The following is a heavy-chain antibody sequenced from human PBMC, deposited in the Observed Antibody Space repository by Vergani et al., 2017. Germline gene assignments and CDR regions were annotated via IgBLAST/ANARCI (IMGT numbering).Heavy chain of an antibody. V-gene: IGHV1-69*02. CDR2: IIPILGIA. CDR1: GGTFSSYT. J-gene: IGHJ6*02. D-gene: IGHD3-16*02. CDR3: VRGDDYVWGSYRGYGMDV. Sequence: QVQLVQSGAEVKKPGSSVKVSCKASGGTFSSYTISWVRQAPGQGLEWMGRIIPILGIANYAQKFQGRVKMTADKSTSTAYMELSSLRSEDTAVYYCVRGDDYVWGSYRGYGMDVWGQGPTVTVSS.